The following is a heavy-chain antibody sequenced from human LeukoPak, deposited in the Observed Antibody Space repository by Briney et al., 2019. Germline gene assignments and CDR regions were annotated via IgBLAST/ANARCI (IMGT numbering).Heavy chain of an antibody. CDR1: GNTFTDYY. V-gene: IGHV1-2*02. CDR2: INPNSGDT. D-gene: IGHD2-21*01. Sequence: ASVKVSCKASGNTFTDYYMHWVRQAPGQGLEWMGWINPNSGDTKSAQAFQGRVTMTRDTSVNTAYMELSSLRPDDTAVYYCARGSPMTKSFPQDCWGQGTLITVSS. CDR3: ARGSPMTKSFPQDC. J-gene: IGHJ4*02.